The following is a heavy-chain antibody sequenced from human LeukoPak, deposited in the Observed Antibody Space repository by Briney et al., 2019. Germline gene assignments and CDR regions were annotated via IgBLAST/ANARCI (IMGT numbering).Heavy chain of an antibody. Sequence: PGGSLRLSCAASGFTVSNHYMNWVRQAPGKGLEWVSVIYSGGNTYYADSVKGRFTISRDNSKNTLYLQMNSLRAEDTAVYYCARDYVWGSYRFHDAFDIWSQGTMVTVSS. D-gene: IGHD3-16*02. CDR1: GFTVSNHY. CDR2: IYSGGNT. V-gene: IGHV3-53*01. CDR3: ARDYVWGSYRFHDAFDI. J-gene: IGHJ3*02.